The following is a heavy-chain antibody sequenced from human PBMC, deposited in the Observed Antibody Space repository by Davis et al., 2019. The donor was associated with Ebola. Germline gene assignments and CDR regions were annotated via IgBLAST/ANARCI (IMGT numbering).Heavy chain of an antibody. Sequence: GGSLRLSCAASGFTFSSYWMHWVRQAPGKGLEWVSAISGSGGSTYYADSVKGRFTISRDNSKNTLYLQMKSLRAEDTAVYYCAKHGSTSCYAGVCYFDWWGQGTLVTVSS. J-gene: IGHJ4*02. CDR2: ISGSGGST. V-gene: IGHV3-23*01. CDR3: AKHGSTSCYAGVCYFDW. D-gene: IGHD2-2*01. CDR1: GFTFSSYW.